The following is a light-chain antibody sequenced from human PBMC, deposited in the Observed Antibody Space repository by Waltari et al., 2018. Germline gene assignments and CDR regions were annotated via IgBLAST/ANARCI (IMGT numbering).Light chain of an antibody. Sequence: QSALTQPPSASGSPGQSVTISCTGTSGDVGGYNYVSWYQQYPGKAPNLLIYDVNERPSGVPARFSGSKSDNTASLTVSGLQDEDEADYYCSSYAGSSNFVVFGGGTKVTVL. CDR2: DVN. J-gene: IGLJ2*01. V-gene: IGLV2-8*01. CDR1: SGDVGGYNY. CDR3: SSYAGSSNFVV.